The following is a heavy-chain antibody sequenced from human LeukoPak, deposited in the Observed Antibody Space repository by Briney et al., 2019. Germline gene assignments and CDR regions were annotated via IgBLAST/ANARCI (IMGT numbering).Heavy chain of an antibody. CDR2: VSGSGGST. CDR1: GFTFSSYS. J-gene: IGHJ2*01. V-gene: IGHV3-23*01. D-gene: IGHD1-1*01. Sequence: PGGSLRLSCAASGFTFSSYSMNWVRQAPGKGLEWVSAVSGSGGSTYYADSVKGRFTISRDNSKNTLYLQMNSLRAEDTAEYYYAKTLRERRGREYVDLWGRGTLVTVSS. CDR3: AKTLRERRGREYVDL.